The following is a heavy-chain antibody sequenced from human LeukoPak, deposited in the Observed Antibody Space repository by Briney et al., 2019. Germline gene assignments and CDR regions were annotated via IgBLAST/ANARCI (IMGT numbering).Heavy chain of an antibody. CDR3: AKAGNDWALSSYFDS. D-gene: IGHD3-9*01. CDR1: GGTFSSYA. CDR2: IIPILGIA. J-gene: IGHJ4*02. V-gene: IGHV1-69*04. Sequence: SVKVSCKASGGTFSSYAISWVRQAPGQGLEWMGRIIPILGIANYAQKFQGRVTITADKSTSTAYMELSSLRSEDTAVYYCAKAGNDWALSSYFDSWGPGTLVTVSS.